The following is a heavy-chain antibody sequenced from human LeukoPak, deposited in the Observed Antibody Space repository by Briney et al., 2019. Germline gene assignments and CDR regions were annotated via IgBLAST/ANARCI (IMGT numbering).Heavy chain of an antibody. CDR2: INPNSGGT. J-gene: IGHJ4*02. CDR1: GYTFTGYY. V-gene: IGHV1-2*02. D-gene: IGHD4-17*01. Sequence: ASVKVSCKASGYTFTGYYVHWVRQAPGQGLEWMGWINPNSGGTNYAQKFQGRVTMTRDTSISTAYMELSRLRSDDTAVYYCARAEPPYGDYGIVDYWGQGTLVTVSS. CDR3: ARAEPPYGDYGIVDY.